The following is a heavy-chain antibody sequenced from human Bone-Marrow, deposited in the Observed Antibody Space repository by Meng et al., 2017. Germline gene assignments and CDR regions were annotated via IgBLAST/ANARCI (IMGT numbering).Heavy chain of an antibody. D-gene: IGHD2-15*01. J-gene: IGHJ4*02. Sequence: ASVKVSCKASGYTFTSYYMHWVRQAPGQGLEWMGIINPSGGSTSYAQKFQGRVTITRDTSASTAYMELSSLRSEDTAVYYCAREMGVYCSGGGCYSGDYYFDYWGQGTLVTVSS. CDR2: INPSGGST. CDR3: AREMGVYCSGGGCYSGDYYFDY. CDR1: GYTFTSYY. V-gene: IGHV1-46*01.